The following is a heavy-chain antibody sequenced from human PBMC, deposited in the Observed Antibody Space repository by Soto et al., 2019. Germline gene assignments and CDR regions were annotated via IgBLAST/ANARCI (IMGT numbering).Heavy chain of an antibody. V-gene: IGHV1-46*01. CDR2: INPDAGAT. CDR3: ARGDIVLVPASEGNWFDP. D-gene: IGHD2-2*01. CDR1: AYSFTTYH. J-gene: IGHJ5*02. Sequence: VASVEVSCKXSAYSFTTYHIHWVRQAPGQGLEWMGLINPDAGATNYAQRFQGRLRLTRDTSTSTVYMELRSLRFDDTAVYYCARGDIVLVPASEGNWFDPWGQGTLVTVSS.